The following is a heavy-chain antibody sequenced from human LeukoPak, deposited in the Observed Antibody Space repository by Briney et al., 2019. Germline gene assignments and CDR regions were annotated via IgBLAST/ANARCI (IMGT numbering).Heavy chain of an antibody. D-gene: IGHD2-8*01. J-gene: IGHJ4*01. V-gene: IGHV3-7*01. Sequence: GGPLRLSCAASGFIFSNYWMIWVRQAPAKGLEWVASIKRDGSEKNYVDSVKGRFTISRDNAENSLFLQMNSLRADDAAVYYCARDNNADYWGQGTLVTVSS. CDR1: GFIFSNYW. CDR3: ARDNNADY. CDR2: IKRDGSEK.